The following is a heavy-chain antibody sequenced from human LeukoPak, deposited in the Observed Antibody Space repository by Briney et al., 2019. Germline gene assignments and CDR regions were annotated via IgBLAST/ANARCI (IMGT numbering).Heavy chain of an antibody. J-gene: IGHJ4*02. CDR1: GFTFSSYE. V-gene: IGHV3-48*03. CDR3: AKDKVFGGELDY. CDR2: ISSSGSTI. D-gene: IGHD3-10*01. Sequence: PGGSLRLSCAASGFTFSSYEMNWVRQAPGKGLEWVSYISSSGSTIYYADSVKGRFTISRDNAKNFLYLQMNSLRAEDTALYYCAKDKVFGGELDYWGQGTLVTVSS.